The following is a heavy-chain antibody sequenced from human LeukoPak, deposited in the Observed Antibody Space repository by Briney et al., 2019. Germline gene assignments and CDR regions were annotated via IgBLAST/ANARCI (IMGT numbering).Heavy chain of an antibody. Sequence: SVKVSCKASGGTFSSYAISWVRQAPGQGLEWMGGIIPIFGTANYAQKFQGRVTITADESTSTAYMELSSLRSEDTAVYYCASLCKRGSSWYPFDYWGQGTLVTVSS. CDR2: IIPIFGTA. CDR1: GGTFSSYA. CDR3: ASLCKRGSSWYPFDY. J-gene: IGHJ4*02. V-gene: IGHV1-69*01. D-gene: IGHD6-13*01.